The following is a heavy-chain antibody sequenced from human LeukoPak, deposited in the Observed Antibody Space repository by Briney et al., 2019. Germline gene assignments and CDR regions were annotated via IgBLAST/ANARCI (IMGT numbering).Heavy chain of an antibody. V-gene: IGHV5-51*01. J-gene: IGHJ5*02. D-gene: IGHD6-13*01. CDR3: ARTIAAAGLGRFDP. CDR2: IYPGDSET. Sequence: GESLKISCKGSGYSFTSYWIGWVRQIPGKGLEWMGIIYPGDSETRYSPTFQGRVTISADKSISTAYLQWSSLKASDTAMYYCARTIAAAGLGRFDPWGQGTLVTVSS. CDR1: GYSFTSYW.